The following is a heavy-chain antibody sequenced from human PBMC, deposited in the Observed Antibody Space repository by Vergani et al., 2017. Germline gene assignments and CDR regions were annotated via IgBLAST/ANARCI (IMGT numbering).Heavy chain of an antibody. CDR1: GFTVSSNY. Sequence: EVQLVESGGGLVQPGGSLRLSCAASGFTVSSNYMSWVRQAPGKGLEWVSVIYSGGSTYYADSVKGRFTISRDNSKNTQYLQMNSLRAEDTAVYYCARGPRRFGELSLGYWGQGTLVTVSS. CDR2: IYSGGST. J-gene: IGHJ4*02. D-gene: IGHD3-10*01. V-gene: IGHV3-66*02. CDR3: ARGPRRFGELSLGY.